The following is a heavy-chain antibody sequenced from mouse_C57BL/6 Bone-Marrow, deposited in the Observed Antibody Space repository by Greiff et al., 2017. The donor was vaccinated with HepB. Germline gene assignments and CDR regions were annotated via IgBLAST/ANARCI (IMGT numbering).Heavy chain of an antibody. V-gene: IGHV3-6*01. CDR2: ISYDGSN. CDR3: ARDRAGFDY. D-gene: IGHD3-3*01. J-gene: IGHJ2*01. CDR1: GYSITSGYY. Sequence: EVQRVESGPGLVKPSQSLSLTCSVTGYSITSGYYWNWIRQFPGNKLEWMGYISYDGSNNYNPSLKNRISITRDTSKNQFFLKLNSVTTEDTATYYCARDRAGFDYWGQGTTLTVSS.